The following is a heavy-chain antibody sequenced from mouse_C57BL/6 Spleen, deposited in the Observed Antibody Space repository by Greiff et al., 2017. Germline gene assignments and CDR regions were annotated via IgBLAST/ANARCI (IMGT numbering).Heavy chain of an antibody. J-gene: IGHJ3*01. CDR3: ARPISYGSTSWFAY. Sequence: QVQLQQPGAELVRPGSSVKLSCNASGYTFTSYWMDWVKQRPGQGLEWIGNIYPSDSETHYNQKFKDKATLTVDKSSSTAYMQLSSLTSEDSAVYYCARPISYGSTSWFAYWGQGTLVTVSA. CDR2: IYPSDSET. CDR1: GYTFTSYW. V-gene: IGHV1-61*01. D-gene: IGHD1-1*01.